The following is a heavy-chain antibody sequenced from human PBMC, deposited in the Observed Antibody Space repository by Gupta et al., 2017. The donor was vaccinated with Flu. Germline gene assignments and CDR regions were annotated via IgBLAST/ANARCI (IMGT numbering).Heavy chain of an antibody. V-gene: IGHV3-23*01. J-gene: IGHJ4*02. D-gene: IGHD3-22*01. Sequence: GRFTISRDNSKNTLYLQMNSLRAEDTAVYYCATRRGPDTYYYDSSGPDFDYWGQGTLVTVSS. CDR3: ATRRGPDTYYYDSSGPDFDY.